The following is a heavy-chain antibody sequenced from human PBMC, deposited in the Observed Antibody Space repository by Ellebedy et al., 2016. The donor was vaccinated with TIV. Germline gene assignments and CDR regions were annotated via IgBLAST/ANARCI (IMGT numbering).Heavy chain of an antibody. V-gene: IGHV4-34*12. D-gene: IGHD1-26*01. Sequence: MPSETLSLTCAVSGGSLSGYYWSWIRQPPGKGLEWIGEIVHTGATNYNPSLKSRVSISQDTSKSQFSLQLSSVAAADTSMYYCARGLVWGATTPFDSWGQGTLVTVSS. CDR3: ARGLVWGATTPFDS. CDR2: IVHTGAT. CDR1: GGSLSGYY. J-gene: IGHJ4*02.